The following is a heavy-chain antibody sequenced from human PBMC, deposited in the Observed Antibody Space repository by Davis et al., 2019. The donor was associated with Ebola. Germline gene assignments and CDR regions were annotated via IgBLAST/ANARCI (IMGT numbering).Heavy chain of an antibody. Sequence: ASVKVSCKASGGTFSSYGISWVRQAPGQGLEWMGWISAYNGNTNYAQKLQGRVTMTTDTSTSTAYMELRSLRSDDTAVYYCARVLVPNWFDPWGQGTLVTVSS. CDR2: ISAYNGNT. CDR1: GGTFSSYG. V-gene: IGHV1-18*01. CDR3: ARVLVPNWFDP. D-gene: IGHD2-8*02. J-gene: IGHJ5*02.